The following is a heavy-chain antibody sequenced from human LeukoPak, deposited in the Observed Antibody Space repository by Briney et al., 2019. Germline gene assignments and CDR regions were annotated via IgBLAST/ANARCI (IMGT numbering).Heavy chain of an antibody. CDR3: AKAVPYSYGKLRKAYDY. D-gene: IGHD5-18*01. CDR2: ISGSGGST. CDR1: GFTFSSYA. Sequence: GGSLRLSCAASGFTFSSYAMSWVRQAPGKGLEWVSAISGSGGSTYYADSVKGRFTISRDNSKNTLYLQMNSLRAEDTAVYYCAKAVPYSYGKLRKAYDYWGQGTLVTVSS. V-gene: IGHV3-23*01. J-gene: IGHJ4*02.